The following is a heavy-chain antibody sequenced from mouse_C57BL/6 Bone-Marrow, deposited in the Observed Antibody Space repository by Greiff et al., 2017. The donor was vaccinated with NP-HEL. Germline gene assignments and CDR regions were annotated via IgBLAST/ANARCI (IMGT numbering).Heavy chain of an antibody. V-gene: IGHV5-6*01. CDR1: GFTFSSSG. J-gene: IGHJ4*01. CDR3: ARHPPGAMDY. CDR2: ISSGGSYT. Sequence: EVKLMESGGDLVKPGGSLKLSCAASGFTFSSSGMSWVRQTPDKRLEWVATISSGGSYTYYPDSVKGRFTISRDNAKNTRYLHMSSLKSEDTAMYYCARHPPGAMDYWGQGTSVTVSS.